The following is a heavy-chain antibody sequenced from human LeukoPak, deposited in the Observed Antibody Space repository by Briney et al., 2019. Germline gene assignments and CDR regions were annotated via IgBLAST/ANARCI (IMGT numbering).Heavy chain of an antibody. CDR2: IYHSGST. CDR1: GYSISSGYY. Sequence: PSETLSLTCTVSGYSISSGYYWGWIRQPPGKGLEWIGSIYHSGSTYYNPSLKSRVTISVDTSKNQFSLKLSSVTAADTAVYYCARLVAYGGNSFDYWGQGTLVTGSS. V-gene: IGHV4-38-2*02. D-gene: IGHD4-23*01. CDR3: ARLVAYGGNSFDY. J-gene: IGHJ4*02.